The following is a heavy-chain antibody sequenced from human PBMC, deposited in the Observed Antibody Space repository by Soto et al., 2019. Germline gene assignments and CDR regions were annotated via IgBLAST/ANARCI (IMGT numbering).Heavy chain of an antibody. D-gene: IGHD5-12*01. V-gene: IGHV3-11*05. CDR3: ARDHHRYSGYDYVDY. Sequence: GGSLRLSCAASGFTFSDYYMSWIRQAPGKGLKWVSYISNSSSYTNYADSVEGRFTISRDNAKNSLYLQMNSLRAEDTAVYYCARDHHRYSGYDYVDYWGQGTLVTVSS. J-gene: IGHJ4*02. CDR1: GFTFSDYY. CDR2: ISNSSSYT.